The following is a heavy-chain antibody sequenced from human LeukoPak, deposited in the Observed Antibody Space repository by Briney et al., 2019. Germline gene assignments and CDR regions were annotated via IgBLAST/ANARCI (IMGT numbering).Heavy chain of an antibody. J-gene: IGHJ4*02. D-gene: IGHD4-17*01. CDR2: ISTSSSYI. CDR3: ARGTSNHYGN. Sequence: GGSLRLSCAASGFTFNRYNMNWVRRAPGKGLEWVSSISTSSSYIYYADSVRGRFTISRDNAKNSLYLQMNSLRAEDTAVYYCARGTSNHYGNWGQGSLVTVSS. CDR1: GFTFNRYN. V-gene: IGHV3-21*01.